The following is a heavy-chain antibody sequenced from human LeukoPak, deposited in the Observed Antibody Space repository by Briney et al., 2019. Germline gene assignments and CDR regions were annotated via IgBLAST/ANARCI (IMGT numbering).Heavy chain of an antibody. CDR2: IYYSGST. Sequence: SETLSLTCTVSGGSISSSSYYWGWIRQPPGKGLEWIGSIYYSGSTYYNPSLKSRVTISVDTSKNQFSLKLSSVTAADTAVYYCASVIAAAGTHFDHWGQGTLVTVSS. CDR3: ASVIAAAGTHFDH. J-gene: IGHJ4*02. D-gene: IGHD6-13*01. CDR1: GGSISSSSYY. V-gene: IGHV4-39*01.